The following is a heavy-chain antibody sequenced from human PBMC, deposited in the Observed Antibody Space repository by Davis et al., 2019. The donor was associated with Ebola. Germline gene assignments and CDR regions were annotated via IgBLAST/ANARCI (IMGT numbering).Heavy chain of an antibody. V-gene: IGHV1-18*01. CDR2: ISAYNGNT. J-gene: IGHJ6*02. CDR1: GYTFTSYG. Sequence: AASVKVSCKASGYTFTSYGISWVRQAPGQGLEWMGWISAYNGNTNYAQKLQGRVTMTTDTSTRTAYMELRSLRSDDTAVYYCARDRRVLRVTQQLSPYYYYGMDVWGQGTTVTVSS. CDR3: ARDRRVLRVTQQLSPYYYYGMDV. D-gene: IGHD6-13*01.